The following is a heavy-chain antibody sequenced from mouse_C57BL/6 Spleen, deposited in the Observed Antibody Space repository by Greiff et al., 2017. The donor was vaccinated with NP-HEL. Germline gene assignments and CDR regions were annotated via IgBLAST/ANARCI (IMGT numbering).Heavy chain of an antibody. D-gene: IGHD3-2*02. V-gene: IGHV1-59*01. CDR1: GYTFTSYW. CDR2: IDPSDSYT. Sequence: QVQLQQPGAELVRPGTSVKLSCKASGYTFTSYWMHWVKQRPGQGLEWIGVIDPSDSYTNYNQKFKGKATLTVDTSSSTAYMQLSSLTSEDSAVYYCARDSSGYENYAMDYWGQGTSVTVSS. J-gene: IGHJ4*01. CDR3: ARDSSGYENYAMDY.